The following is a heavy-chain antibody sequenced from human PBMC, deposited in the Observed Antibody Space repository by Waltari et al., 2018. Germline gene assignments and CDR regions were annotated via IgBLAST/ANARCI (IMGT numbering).Heavy chain of an antibody. CDR2: IYTTGRT. CDR1: GASVSGGSYF. Sequence: QVQLQESGPGLVKPSQTLSLTCTVSGASVSGGSYFWNWIRQPAGKGLEWIARIYTTGRTDYNPSLRSRVTISADTSKNELSLKMSSVTAADTAVYYCARSGYDSTEGWLDPWGPGTLVTVSS. CDR3: ARSGYDSTEGWLDP. J-gene: IGHJ5*02. D-gene: IGHD3-22*01. V-gene: IGHV4-61*02.